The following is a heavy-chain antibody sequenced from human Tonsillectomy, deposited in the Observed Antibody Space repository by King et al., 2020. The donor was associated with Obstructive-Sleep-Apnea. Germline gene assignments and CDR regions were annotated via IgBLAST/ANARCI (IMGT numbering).Heavy chain of an antibody. Sequence: VQLVESGGGLVKPGGSLRLSCAASGFTFSDYYMSWIRQAPGKGLEWVSYISSSGSTIHYADSVKGRFTISRDNAKNSLYLQMNSLRAEDTAVYYCARDGGEWFGELLRASDAFDIWGQGTMVTVSS. J-gene: IGHJ3*02. CDR2: ISSSGSTI. CDR3: ARDGGEWFGELLRASDAFDI. D-gene: IGHD3-10*01. CDR1: GFTFSDYY. V-gene: IGHV3-11*01.